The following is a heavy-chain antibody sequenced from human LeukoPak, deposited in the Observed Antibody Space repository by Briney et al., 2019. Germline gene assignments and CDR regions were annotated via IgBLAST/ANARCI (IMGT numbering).Heavy chain of an antibody. V-gene: IGHV4-59*01. CDR2: IYHSGST. J-gene: IGHJ3*02. CDR1: GGSISSYY. Sequence: SETLSLTCTVSGGSISSYYWSWIRQPPGKGLEWIGYIYHSGSTNYNPSLKSRVTISVDTSKNQFSLKLSSVTAADTAVYYCARVKVIDAFDIWGQGTMVTVSS. CDR3: ARVKVIDAFDI. D-gene: IGHD3-22*01.